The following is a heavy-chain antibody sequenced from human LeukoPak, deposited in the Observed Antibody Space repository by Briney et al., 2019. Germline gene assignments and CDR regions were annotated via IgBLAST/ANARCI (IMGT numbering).Heavy chain of an antibody. CDR3: ARDAQYFDYLFPFDY. D-gene: IGHD3-9*01. CDR1: GYTCTGYF. V-gene: IGHV1-2*02. J-gene: IGHJ4*02. Sequence: ASVKVSCKASGYTCTGYFVHWVRQAPGQGLEWMGWINPNTGGTDYAQKFQGRVTMSRDTSISTAYMEMTRLTSDDTAVYYCARDAQYFDYLFPFDYWGQGTLITVSS. CDR2: INPNTGGT.